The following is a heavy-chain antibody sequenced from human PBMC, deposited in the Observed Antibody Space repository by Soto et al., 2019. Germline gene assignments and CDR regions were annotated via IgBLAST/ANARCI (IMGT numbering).Heavy chain of an antibody. J-gene: IGHJ4*02. CDR1: GFTFSDYY. V-gene: IGHV3-11*01. CDR2: ISSTGRTI. Sequence: PGGSLRLSCAASGFTFSDYYMSWIRQAPGKGLEWVSYISSTGRTIYYADSVKGRFTVSRDNAQNSLSLQLNSLRVEDTAVYYCARSYSSGWEFDYWGQGTQVTVSS. CDR3: ARSYSSGWEFDY. D-gene: IGHD6-19*01.